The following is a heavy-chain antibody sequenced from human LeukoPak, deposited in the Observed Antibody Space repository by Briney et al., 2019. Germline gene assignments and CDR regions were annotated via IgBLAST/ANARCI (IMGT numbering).Heavy chain of an antibody. J-gene: IGHJ4*02. CDR1: GYTFTTYY. Sequence: GASVKVSCKASGYTFTTYYVHWVRQAPGQGLEWMGIISPSGGSTTYAQNFQGRVTMTRDTSTSTVYMELSSLGSEDTAVYYCALLWFGESDCWGQGTLVTVSS. CDR2: ISPSGGST. CDR3: ALLWFGESDC. V-gene: IGHV1-46*01. D-gene: IGHD3-10*01.